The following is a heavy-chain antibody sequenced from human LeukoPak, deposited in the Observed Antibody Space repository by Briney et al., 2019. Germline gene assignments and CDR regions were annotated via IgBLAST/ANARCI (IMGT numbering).Heavy chain of an antibody. Sequence: GGSLRLSCAASGFTFSTYSMNWVRQAPGKGLEWVSSISSSSTYIYYADSVKGRFTMSRDNARKSLYLQMNSLRAEDTAVYYCTRGGGNYQGVDNWFDPWGQGTLVTVSS. D-gene: IGHD1-7*01. CDR1: GFTFSTYS. CDR3: TRGGGNYQGVDNWFDP. J-gene: IGHJ5*02. V-gene: IGHV3-21*01. CDR2: ISSSSTYI.